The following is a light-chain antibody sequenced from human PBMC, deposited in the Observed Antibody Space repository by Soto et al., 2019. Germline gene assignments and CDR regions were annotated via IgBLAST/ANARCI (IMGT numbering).Light chain of an antibody. Sequence: EIVMTQATATLSVSPGERATLSCRASQSVRSDLAWYRHKPGQAPRLLIYGASSSATGTPSRFSGSGSATFFLITISRLEPDVFAVYYCQQYSWIWTFGQGTKVDIK. J-gene: IGKJ1*01. CDR2: GAS. CDR3: QQYSWIWT. CDR1: QSVRSD. V-gene: IGKV3D-15*01.